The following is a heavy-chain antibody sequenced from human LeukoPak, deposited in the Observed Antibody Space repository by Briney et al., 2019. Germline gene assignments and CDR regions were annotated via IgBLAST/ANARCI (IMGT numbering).Heavy chain of an antibody. CDR1: GYTFTSYY. Sequence: ASVKASCKASGYTFTSYYMHWVRQAPGQGLEWMGIINPSGGSTSYAQKFQGRVTMTRDTSTSTVYMELSSLRSEDTAVYYCARDALYYYGSGSYYSPNWFDPWGQGTLVTVSS. D-gene: IGHD3-10*01. V-gene: IGHV1-46*03. CDR3: ARDALYYYGSGSYYSPNWFDP. J-gene: IGHJ5*02. CDR2: INPSGGST.